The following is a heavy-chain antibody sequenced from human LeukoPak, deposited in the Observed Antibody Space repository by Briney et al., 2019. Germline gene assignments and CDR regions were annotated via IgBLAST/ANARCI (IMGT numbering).Heavy chain of an antibody. Sequence: SETLSLTCTVSGGSISSYYWSWIRQPPGKGLEWIGYIYYSGSTNYNPSLKSRVTISVDTSKNQFSLKLSSVTAADTAVYYCARRPTTVTIFDYWGRGTLVTVS. J-gene: IGHJ4*02. D-gene: IGHD4-17*01. V-gene: IGHV4-59*01. CDR3: ARRPTTVTIFDY. CDR2: IYYSGST. CDR1: GGSISSYY.